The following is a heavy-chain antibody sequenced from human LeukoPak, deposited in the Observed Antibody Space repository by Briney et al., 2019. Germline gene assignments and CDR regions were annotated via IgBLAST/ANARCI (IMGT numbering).Heavy chain of an antibody. V-gene: IGHV1-46*01. D-gene: IGHD2-2*01. CDR1: GYTFTSYS. Sequence: ASVKVSCKASGYTFTSYSIHWVRQAPGQGLEWMGIINPSGGTTTYTQKFQGRVTMTRDMSTSTVYMELSSLRSEDTAVYYCARGVTGRHCSSTSCHWRGWFDPWGQGTLVTVSS. CDR3: ARGVTGRHCSSTSCHWRGWFDP. CDR2: INPSGGTT. J-gene: IGHJ5*02.